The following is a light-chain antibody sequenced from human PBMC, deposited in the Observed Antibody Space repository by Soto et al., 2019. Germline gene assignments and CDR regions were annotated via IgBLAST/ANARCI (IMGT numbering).Light chain of an antibody. Sequence: IVGTPSAFSLVVSLYEMAPIDCKSVHSLLFSSNNKNYLAWYQQQPGQPPKLLIFWASTRESGVPDRFSGSGSGTDFTLTISILQAEGVAVNYCQSEYLRQTFGQGPKEDIK. V-gene: IGKV4-1*01. CDR1: HSLLFSSNNKNY. CDR2: WAS. J-gene: IGKJ1*01. CDR3: QSEYLRQT.